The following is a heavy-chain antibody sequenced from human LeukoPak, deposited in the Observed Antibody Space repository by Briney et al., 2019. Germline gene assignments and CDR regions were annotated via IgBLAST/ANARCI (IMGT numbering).Heavy chain of an antibody. D-gene: IGHD2-2*01. CDR1: GGSISSGSYY. V-gene: IGHV4-61*02. J-gene: IGHJ3*02. CDR3: ARDPQYYCSSTSCYEGGAFDI. CDR2: IYTSGST. Sequence: SETLSLTCTVSGGSISSGSYYWSWIRQPAGKGLEWIGRIYTSGSTNYNPSLKSRVTISVDTSKNQFSLKLSSVTAADTAVYYCARDPQYYCSSTSCYEGGAFDIWGQGTMVTVSS.